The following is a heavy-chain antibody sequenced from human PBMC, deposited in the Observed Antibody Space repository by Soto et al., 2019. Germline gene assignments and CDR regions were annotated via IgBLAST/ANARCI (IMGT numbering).Heavy chain of an antibody. CDR3: ARSYWSEKEVYDFWSGSPGAPYFDY. CDR1: GYSFTSYW. J-gene: IGHJ4*02. CDR2: IDPSDSYT. V-gene: IGHV5-10-1*01. Sequence: PGESLKISCKGSGYSFTSYWISWVRQMPGKGLEWMGRIDPSDSYTNYSPSFQGHVTISADKSISTAYLQWSSLKASDTAMYYCARSYWSEKEVYDFWSGSPGAPYFDYWGQGTLVTVSS. D-gene: IGHD3-3*01.